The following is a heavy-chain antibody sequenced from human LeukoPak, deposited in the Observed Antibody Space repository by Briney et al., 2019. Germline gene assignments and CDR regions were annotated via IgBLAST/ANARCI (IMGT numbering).Heavy chain of an antibody. CDR2: INHSGSA. CDR1: GGSFSGYY. CDR3: ASHCGGDCYLNY. V-gene: IGHV4-34*01. J-gene: IGHJ4*02. D-gene: IGHD2-21*02. Sequence: PSETLSLTCAVYGGSFSGYYWSWIRQPPGKGLEWIGEINHSGSANYNPSLKSRVTISVDTSKNQFSLKLSSVTAADTAVYYCASHCGGDCYLNYWGQGTLVTVSS.